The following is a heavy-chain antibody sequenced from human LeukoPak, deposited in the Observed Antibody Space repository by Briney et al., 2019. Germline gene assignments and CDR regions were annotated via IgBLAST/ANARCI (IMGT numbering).Heavy chain of an antibody. J-gene: IGHJ4*02. CDR1: GYTFTGYY. Sequence: ASVKVSCKASGYTFTGYYMHWVRQAPGQGLEWMGWINPNSGGTNYAQKFQGRVTMTRDTSISTAYMELSRLRSDDTAVYYCARGYYDILTGYSPEFDYWGQGTLVTVSS. V-gene: IGHV1-2*02. CDR3: ARGYYDILTGYSPEFDY. CDR2: INPNSGGT. D-gene: IGHD3-9*01.